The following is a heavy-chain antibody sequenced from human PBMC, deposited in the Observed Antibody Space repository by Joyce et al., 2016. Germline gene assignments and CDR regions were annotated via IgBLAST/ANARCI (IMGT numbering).Heavy chain of an antibody. CDR1: GFTFSDRF. J-gene: IGHJ3*02. CDR3: AGAKPYTRGAI. D-gene: IGHD3-16*01. V-gene: IGHV3-72*01. CDR2: IRNRANSDTT. Sequence: EVQLVESGGGLVQPEGSLRLSCAASGFTFSDRFMDWVRQAPGKGLEWVGHIRNRANSDTTQYAASVKGRFTISRDDSKNSLYLQMNSLKIEDTAVYYCAGAKPYTRGAIWGQGTMVTVSS.